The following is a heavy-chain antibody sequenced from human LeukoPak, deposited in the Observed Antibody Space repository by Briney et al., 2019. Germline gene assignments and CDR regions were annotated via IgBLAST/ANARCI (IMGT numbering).Heavy chain of an antibody. CDR3: ARDPRYSGYDYFDY. D-gene: IGHD5-12*01. CDR2: IRSNSDTI. CDR1: GFTFSSYS. V-gene: IGHV3-48*01. Sequence: GGSLRLSCAASGFTFSSYSMNWVRQAPGKGLEWISYIRSNSDTIYYADSVKGRFTISRDNAENSLYLQMSSLRAEDTAVYYCARDPRYSGYDYFDYWGQGTLVTVSS. J-gene: IGHJ4*02.